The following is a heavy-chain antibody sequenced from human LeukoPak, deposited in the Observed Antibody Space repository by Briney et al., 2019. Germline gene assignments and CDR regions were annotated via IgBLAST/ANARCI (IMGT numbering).Heavy chain of an antibody. J-gene: IGHJ4*02. CDR3: AREYSSSSGRSFDY. Sequence: GGSLRLSCAASGFTFSTYSMNWVRQAPGKGLEWVSYISSSTTNMYYADSVKGRFTISRDNAKNSLYLQMNSLRAEDTAVYYCAREYSSSSGRSFDYWGQGTWSPSPQ. V-gene: IGHV3-48*01. D-gene: IGHD6-6*01. CDR2: ISSSTTNM. CDR1: GFTFSTYS.